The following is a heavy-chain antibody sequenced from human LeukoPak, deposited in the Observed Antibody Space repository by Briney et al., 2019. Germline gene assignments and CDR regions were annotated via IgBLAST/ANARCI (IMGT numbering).Heavy chain of an antibody. CDR1: GFTFSSYG. Sequence: GGSLRLSCAASGFTFSSYGMHWVRQAPGKGLEWVAVISYDGSNKYYADSVKGRFTISRDNVKNSLYLQMNSLRAEDTALYYCAKVAGIAVAGLQYFQHWGQGTLVTVSS. CDR3: AKVAGIAVAGLQYFQH. V-gene: IGHV3-30*18. D-gene: IGHD6-19*01. J-gene: IGHJ1*01. CDR2: ISYDGSNK.